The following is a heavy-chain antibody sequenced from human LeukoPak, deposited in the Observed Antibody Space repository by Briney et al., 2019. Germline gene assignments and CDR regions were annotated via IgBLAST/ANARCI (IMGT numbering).Heavy chain of an antibody. Sequence: PGRSLRLSCAASGFTFDDYAIHWVRQAPGKGLEWVSGISWNSGSIGYADSVKGRFTISRDNAKNSLYLQMNSLRAEDTALYYCAKGGKLYSSGWYYFDYWGQGTLVTVSS. D-gene: IGHD6-19*01. CDR1: GFTFDDYA. CDR2: ISWNSGSI. CDR3: AKGGKLYSSGWYYFDY. J-gene: IGHJ4*02. V-gene: IGHV3-9*01.